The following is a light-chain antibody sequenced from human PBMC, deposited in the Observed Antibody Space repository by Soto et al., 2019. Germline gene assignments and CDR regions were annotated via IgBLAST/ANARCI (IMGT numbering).Light chain of an antibody. CDR3: QQTYTSPLYT. Sequence: DIQMTQSPSSLSASVGDRVTITCRTSQSITNYLNWNQQKPGKAPKLLIYAASTLQSGVPSRFSGSGSGTDFTLTISSLQPGDFASYYCQQTYTSPLYTFGQGTKLEIK. CDR1: QSITNY. J-gene: IGKJ2*01. V-gene: IGKV1-39*01. CDR2: AAS.